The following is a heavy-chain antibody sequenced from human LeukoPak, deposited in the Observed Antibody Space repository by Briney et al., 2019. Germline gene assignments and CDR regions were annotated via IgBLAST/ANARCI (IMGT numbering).Heavy chain of an antibody. CDR1: GFTFSSYS. V-gene: IGHV3-21*01. CDR2: ISSSSSYI. CDR3: ARWGIVGATDAFDI. D-gene: IGHD1-26*01. J-gene: IGHJ3*02. Sequence: KPGGSLRLSCAASGFTFSSYSMNWVRQAPGKGLEWVSSISSSSSYIYYADSVKGRFTISRDNAKNSLYLQMNSLRAEDTAVYYCARWGIVGATDAFDIWGQGTMVTVSS.